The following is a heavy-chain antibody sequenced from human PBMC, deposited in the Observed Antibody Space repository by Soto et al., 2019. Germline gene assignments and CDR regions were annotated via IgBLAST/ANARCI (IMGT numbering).Heavy chain of an antibody. V-gene: IGHV3-23*01. J-gene: IGHJ4*02. CDR2: FSGRGGST. D-gene: IGHD3-22*01. CDR1: GMTFTTYD. CDR3: AKEYDTSGFDY. Sequence: ESGGGEVQPGRPLRLSCGVPGMTFTTYDMSWVRQAPGKGLEWVSAFSGRGGSTYYADSVKGRFTISRDNSKNTLFLQMNSLRAEDTAVYYCAKEYDTSGFDYWGQGTLVTVSS.